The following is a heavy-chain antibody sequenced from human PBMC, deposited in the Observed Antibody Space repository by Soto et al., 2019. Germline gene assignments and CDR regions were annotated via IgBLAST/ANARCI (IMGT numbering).Heavy chain of an antibody. D-gene: IGHD6-19*01. V-gene: IGHV4-31*03. CDR1: GGSISSGGYY. CDR3: ARDESSGWYVDY. J-gene: IGHJ4*02. Sequence: SETLSLTCTVSGGSISSGGYYWSWIRQHPGKGLEWIGYIYYSGSTYYNPSLKSRVTISVDTSKNQFSLKLSSVTAADTAVYYCARDESSGWYVDYWGQGTLVTVSS. CDR2: IYYSGST.